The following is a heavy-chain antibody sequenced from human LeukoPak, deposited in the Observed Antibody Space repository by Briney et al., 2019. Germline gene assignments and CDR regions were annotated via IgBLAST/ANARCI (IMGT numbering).Heavy chain of an antibody. CDR3: ATHSGSYYFHH. V-gene: IGHV4-39*01. J-gene: IGHJ4*02. CDR2: IYYSGST. D-gene: IGHD1-26*01. CDR1: GGSVSSGSYY. Sequence: SQTLSLTCSVSGGSVSSGSYYWGWIRQPPGKGLEWIGNIYYSGSTYYNPSLKSRVTISVDTSKNQFSLKLSSVTAADTAVFYCATHSGSYYFHHWGQGTLVTVSS.